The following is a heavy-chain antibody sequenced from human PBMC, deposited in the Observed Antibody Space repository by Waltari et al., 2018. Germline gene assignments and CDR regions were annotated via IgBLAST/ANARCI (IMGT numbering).Heavy chain of an antibody. Sequence: EVQLVESGGGLVQPGGSLRLSCAAPGFTFSSFSINWVRQAPGKGLEWVANIKQDGSEKYYVDSVKGRFTISRDNAKNSLYLQMNSLRGEDTAVYYCAREGTYDFDYWGQGTLVTVSS. V-gene: IGHV3-7*01. CDR1: GFTFSSFS. CDR3: AREGTYDFDY. D-gene: IGHD3-16*01. CDR2: IKQDGSEK. J-gene: IGHJ4*02.